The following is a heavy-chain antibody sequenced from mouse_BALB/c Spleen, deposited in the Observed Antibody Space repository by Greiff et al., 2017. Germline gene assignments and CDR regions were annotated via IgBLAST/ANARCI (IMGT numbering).Heavy chain of an antibody. D-gene: IGHD1-1*01. J-gene: IGHJ2*01. CDR3: AREGYYYGSSYYYFDY. Sequence: VQLKESGPDLVKPSQSLSLTCTVTGYSITSGYSWPWIRQFPGNKLEWMGYIHYSGSTNYNPSLKSRISITRDTSKNQFFLQLNSVTTEDTATYYCAREGYYYGSSYYYFDYWAKAPLSQSPQ. CDR1: GYSITSGYS. CDR2: IHYSGST. V-gene: IGHV3-1*02.